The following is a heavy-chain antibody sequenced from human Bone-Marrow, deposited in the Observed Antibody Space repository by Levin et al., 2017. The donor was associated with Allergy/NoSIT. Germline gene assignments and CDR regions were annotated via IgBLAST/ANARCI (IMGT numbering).Heavy chain of an antibody. V-gene: IGHV4-59*01. CDR3: ARKSGNSELDY. CDR1: GDSITRNY. D-gene: IGHD4-23*01. J-gene: IGHJ4*02. CDR2: IYHIGNT. Sequence: SETLSLTCNVSGDSITRNYWSWIRQPPGKGLEWIGYIYHIGNTKYNPSLKSRVTISVDTSKNQFSLKLTSVTAADTAVYYCARKSGNSELDYWGQGTLVTVSS.